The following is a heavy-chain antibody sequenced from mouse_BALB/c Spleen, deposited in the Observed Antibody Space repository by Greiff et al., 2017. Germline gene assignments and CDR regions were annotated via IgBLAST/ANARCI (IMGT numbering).Heavy chain of an antibody. J-gene: IGHJ4*01. CDR3: ARSYYGMDY. CDR1: GFNIKDYY. CDR2: IDPENGNT. Sequence: EVKLEESGAELVRPGALVKLSCKASGFNIKDYYMHWVKQRPEQGLEWIGWIDPENGNTIYDPKFQGKASITADTSSNTAYLQLSSLTSEDTAVYYCARSYYGMDYWGQGTSVTVSS. V-gene: IGHV14-1*02.